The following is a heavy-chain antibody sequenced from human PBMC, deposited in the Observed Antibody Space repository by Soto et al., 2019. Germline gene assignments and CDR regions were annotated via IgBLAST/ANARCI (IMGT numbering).Heavy chain of an antibody. D-gene: IGHD4-17*01. CDR1: GGSISSSSYY. J-gene: IGHJ4*02. Sequence: SETLSLTCTVSGGSISSSSYYWGWIRQPPGKGLEWIGRIYYSGSTYYNPSLKSRVTISVDTSKNQFSLKLSSVTAADTAVYYCARHHTVTTDYWGQGTLVTVSS. CDR3: ARHHTVTTDY. CDR2: IYYSGST. V-gene: IGHV4-39*01.